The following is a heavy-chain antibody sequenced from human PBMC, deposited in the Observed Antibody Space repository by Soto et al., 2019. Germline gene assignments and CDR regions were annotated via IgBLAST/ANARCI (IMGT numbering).Heavy chain of an antibody. CDR3: AKGGGGYVIYYGMDV. CDR2: ISSYNGDT. Sequence: GASVKVSCKASGYTFTRSGISWVRQAPGQGPEWMGWISSYNGDTNYAQTFQGRVTMTTDTSKNTLYLQMNSLRAEDTAVYYCAKGGGGYVIYYGMDVWGQGTTVTVSS. V-gene: IGHV1-18*01. D-gene: IGHD2-15*01. CDR1: GYTFTRSG. J-gene: IGHJ6*02.